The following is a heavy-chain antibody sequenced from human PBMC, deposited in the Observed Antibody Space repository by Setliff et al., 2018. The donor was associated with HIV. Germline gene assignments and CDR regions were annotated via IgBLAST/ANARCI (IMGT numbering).Heavy chain of an antibody. Sequence: PGGSLRLSCAASGFTFSSYWMSWVRQAPGKGLEWVANIKQDGSEKYYVDSVKGRFTISRDNAKNLLYLQMNSLRAEDTAVYYCARDLLTMIIPQTSNYFDYWGQGTLVTVSS. V-gene: IGHV3-7*05. CDR2: IKQDGSEK. D-gene: IGHD3-22*01. CDR1: GFTFSSYW. J-gene: IGHJ4*02. CDR3: ARDLLTMIIPQTSNYFDY.